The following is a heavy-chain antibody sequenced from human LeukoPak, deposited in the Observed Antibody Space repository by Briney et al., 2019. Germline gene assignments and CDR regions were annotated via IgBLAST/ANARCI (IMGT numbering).Heavy chain of an antibody. Sequence: SETLSLTCSVSGGFDTHYYWSWIRQPPGKGLEWIGYFYHSGSTNYNPSLKSRVTISVDTSKNHFSLKLSSVTAADTAVYYCARVYYYDSSGPVDYWGQGTLVTVSS. CDR2: FYHSGST. CDR3: ARVYYYDSSGPVDY. D-gene: IGHD3-22*01. CDR1: GGFDTHYY. V-gene: IGHV4-59*02. J-gene: IGHJ4*02.